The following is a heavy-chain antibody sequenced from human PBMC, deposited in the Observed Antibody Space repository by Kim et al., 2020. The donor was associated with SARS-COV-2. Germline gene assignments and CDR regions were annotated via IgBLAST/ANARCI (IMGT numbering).Heavy chain of an antibody. CDR3: AKDVKYYDFWSGYTHQQQLYYYNYGRDL. V-gene: IGHV3-30*18. D-gene: IGHD3-3*01. CDR1: GFTFSSYG. CDR2: ISYDGSNK. Sequence: GGSLRLSCAASGFTFSSYGMHWVRQAPGKGLEWVAVISYDGSNKYYADSVKGRFTISRDNSKNTLYLQMNSLRAEDTAVYYCAKDVKYYDFWSGYTHQQQLYYYNYGRDLWGRGTTVTVSS. J-gene: IGHJ6*04.